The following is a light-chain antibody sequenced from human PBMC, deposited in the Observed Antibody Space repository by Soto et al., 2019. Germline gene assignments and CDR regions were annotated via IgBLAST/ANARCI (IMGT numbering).Light chain of an antibody. CDR2: RNN. J-gene: IGLJ2*01. V-gene: IGLV1-47*01. CDR3: VAWDDSLSGVI. CDR1: SSNIGNNY. Sequence: QSVLTQPPSASGTPGQRVTISCSGSSSNIGNNYVYWYHQLPGTAPKLLIYRNNQRPSGVPDRFSGSKSGTSASLAISGLRSEDEADYYCVAWDDSLSGVIFGGGTKLTVL.